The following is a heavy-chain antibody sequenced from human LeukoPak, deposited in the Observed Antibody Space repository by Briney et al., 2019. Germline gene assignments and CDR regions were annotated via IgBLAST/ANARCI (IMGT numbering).Heavy chain of an antibody. J-gene: IGHJ4*02. V-gene: IGHV4-59*08. CDR1: GGSISNYY. Sequence: KTSETLSLTCTVSGGSISNYYWSWIRQPPGKGLEWIGYIYYSGSTSYNPSLKSRVTMSVDTSKNQFSLKQYTVTAADTAVYYCARHSYYYDSSGYYYFDYWGQGTLVTVSS. D-gene: IGHD3-22*01. CDR2: IYYSGST. CDR3: ARHSYYYDSSGYYYFDY.